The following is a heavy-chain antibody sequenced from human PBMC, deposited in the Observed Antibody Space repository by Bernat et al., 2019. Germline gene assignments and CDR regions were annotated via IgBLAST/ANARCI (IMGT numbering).Heavy chain of an antibody. CDR3: AKDRPRVSGYDTEYYFDY. Sequence: EVQLVESGGGLVQPGGSLRLSCAASGFTFNSYAMNWVRQAPGKGLEWVSTISGSGGSTYCADSVNGRFTISRDISKNTLYLQMNSLRAEDTAVYYCAKDRPRVSGYDTEYYFDYWGQGTLVTVSS. CDR2: ISGSGGST. CDR1: GFTFNSYA. J-gene: IGHJ4*02. D-gene: IGHD5-12*01. V-gene: IGHV3-23*04.